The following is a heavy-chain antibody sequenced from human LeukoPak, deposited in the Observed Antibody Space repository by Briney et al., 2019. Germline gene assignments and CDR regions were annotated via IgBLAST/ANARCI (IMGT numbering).Heavy chain of an antibody. Sequence: SETLSLTCTVSGGSISSYYWSWIRQPAGKGLEWIGRIYTSGSTNYNPSLKSRVTMSVDTSKNQFSLKPSSVTAADTAVYYCAREVVVVVAATIDYWGQGTLVTVSS. CDR3: AREVVVVVAATIDY. V-gene: IGHV4-4*07. CDR2: IYTSGST. D-gene: IGHD2-15*01. CDR1: GGSISSYY. J-gene: IGHJ4*02.